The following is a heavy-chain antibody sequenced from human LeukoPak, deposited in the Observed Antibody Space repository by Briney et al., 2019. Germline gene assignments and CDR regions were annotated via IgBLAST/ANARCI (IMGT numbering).Heavy chain of an antibody. CDR2: IIPIFGTA. V-gene: IGHV1-69*13. D-gene: IGHD5-24*01. J-gene: IGHJ5*02. CDR1: GGTFSSYA. Sequence: SVKVSCKASGGTFSSYAISWVRQAPGQGLEWMGGIIPIFGTASYAQKFQGRVTITADESTSTAYMELSSLGSEDTAVYYCAREASRDGYNYAHPHWFDPWGQGTLVTVSS. CDR3: AREASRDGYNYAHPHWFDP.